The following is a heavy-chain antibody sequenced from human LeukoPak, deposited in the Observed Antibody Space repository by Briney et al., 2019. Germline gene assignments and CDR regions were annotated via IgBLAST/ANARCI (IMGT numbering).Heavy chain of an antibody. CDR1: GFTFSSYW. Sequence: PGGSLRLSCAASGFTFSSYWMSWVRQAPGKGLEWVANIKQDGSEKYYVDSVKGRFTISRDNAKNSLYLQMNSLRAEDTAVYYCAKGAMIVVVITFDYWGQGTLVTVSS. J-gene: IGHJ4*02. D-gene: IGHD3-22*01. CDR3: AKGAMIVVVITFDY. CDR2: IKQDGSEK. V-gene: IGHV3-7*03.